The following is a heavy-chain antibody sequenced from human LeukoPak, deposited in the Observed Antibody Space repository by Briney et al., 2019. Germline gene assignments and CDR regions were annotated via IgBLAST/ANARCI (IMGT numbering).Heavy chain of an antibody. J-gene: IGHJ3*02. CDR1: GVSISSYY. D-gene: IGHD1-26*01. CDR2: IYYSGST. Sequence: PSETLSLTCTVSGVSISSYYWSWIRQPPGKGLEWIGYIYYSGSTSYNPSLKSRVTISVDTSKKQFSLKLSSVTAADTAFYYCARYIVSYPHDAFDIWSQGTMVTVSS. V-gene: IGHV4-59*01. CDR3: ARYIVSYPHDAFDI.